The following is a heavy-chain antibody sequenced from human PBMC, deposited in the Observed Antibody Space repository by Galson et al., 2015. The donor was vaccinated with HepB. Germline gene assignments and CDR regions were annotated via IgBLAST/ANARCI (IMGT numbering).Heavy chain of an antibody. J-gene: IGHJ4*02. CDR2: INPNSGGT. Sequence: SVKVSCKASGYTFTGYYMHWVRQAPGQGLEWMGRINPNSGGTNYAQKFQGRVTVTRDTSISTAYMELSRLRSDDTAVYYCARGDSGSYSVIGDYWGQGTLVTVSS. D-gene: IGHD1-26*01. CDR3: ARGDSGSYSVIGDY. CDR1: GYTFTGYY. V-gene: IGHV1-2*06.